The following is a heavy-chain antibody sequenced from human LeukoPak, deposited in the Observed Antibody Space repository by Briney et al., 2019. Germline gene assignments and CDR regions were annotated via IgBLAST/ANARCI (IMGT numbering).Heavy chain of an antibody. D-gene: IGHD2-2*02. CDR1: GFTFSSYA. CDR2: ISGSGGST. V-gene: IGHV3-23*01. J-gene: IGHJ4*02. CDR3: AKDLDCSSTSCYIY. Sequence: PGGSLRLSCAASGFTFSSYAMSWVRQAPGKGLEWVSAISGSGGSTYYADSVKGRFTISRDNSKNTLYLQMNSLRAEDTAVYYCAKDLDCSSTSCYIYWGQGTLVTVSS.